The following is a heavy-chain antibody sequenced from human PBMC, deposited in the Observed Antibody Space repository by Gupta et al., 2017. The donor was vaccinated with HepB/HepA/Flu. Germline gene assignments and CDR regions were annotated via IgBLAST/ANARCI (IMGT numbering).Heavy chain of an antibody. CDR1: GGTFSSYA. D-gene: IGHD1-7*01. J-gene: IGHJ6*03. V-gene: IGHV1-69*06. CDR2: IIPIFGTA. CDR3: ARDGTPTHSVKYYYYYMDG. Sequence: QVQLVQSGAEVEKPGSSVKVSCKASGGTFSSYAIRWVRQAPGQGLEWRGGIIPIFGTANYAQKFQGRVTITADKSTSTAYMELSSLRSEDTAVYYCARDGTPTHSVKYYYYYMDGWGKGTTGTV.